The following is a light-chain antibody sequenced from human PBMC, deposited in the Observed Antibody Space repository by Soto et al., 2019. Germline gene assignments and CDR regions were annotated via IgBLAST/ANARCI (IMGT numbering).Light chain of an antibody. CDR1: QSISSS. CDR2: DAS. CDR3: LQYNNWPRT. J-gene: IGKJ1*01. V-gene: IGKV3-15*01. Sequence: EIVMTQSPVTLSVSPGERATLSCRASQSISSSLAWFQQKAGQPPRLLIFDASNRANGVPARFSGSGSGTEFTLTVSSLQSEDFASYYCLQYNNWPRTFGHGTKVEIK.